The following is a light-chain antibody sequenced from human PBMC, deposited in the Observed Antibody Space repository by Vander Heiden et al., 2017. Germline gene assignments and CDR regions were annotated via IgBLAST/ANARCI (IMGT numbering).Light chain of an antibody. CDR3: QQSDSTPRT. Sequence: DIEMTESPSSLSASVGDRVTISCRASQGISSYLNWYQQKPGKAPKLLIYAASSLQSGVPSRFSGSGSGTDFTLTISSLQPEDFATYYCQQSDSTPRTFGEGTKVEIK. V-gene: IGKV1-39*01. J-gene: IGKJ4*02. CDR2: AAS. CDR1: QGISSY.